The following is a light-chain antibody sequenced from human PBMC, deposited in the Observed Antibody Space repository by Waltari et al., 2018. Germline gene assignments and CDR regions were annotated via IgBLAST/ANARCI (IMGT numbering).Light chain of an antibody. CDR3: QQSDGIPFT. J-gene: IGKJ2*01. Sequence: DIKITQSPSSLSAAIGDTVTITCRASQCVGPFLNWYHQKPGEAPNLVIYKTSHVQGGVSSRFSGSGAGTEFTLTIDNLQPEDFATYYCQQSDGIPFTFGPGTNLEVK. CDR2: KTS. CDR1: QCVGPF. V-gene: IGKV1-39*01.